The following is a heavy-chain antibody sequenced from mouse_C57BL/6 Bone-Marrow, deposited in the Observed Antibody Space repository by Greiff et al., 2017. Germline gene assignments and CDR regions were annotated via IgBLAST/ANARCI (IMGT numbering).Heavy chain of an antibody. CDR1: GYAFTNYL. CDR2: INPGSGGT. CDR3: ARLDGYPWYFDV. D-gene: IGHD2-3*01. V-gene: IGHV1-54*01. J-gene: IGHJ1*03. Sequence: VKLMESGAELVRPGTSVKVSCKASGYAFTNYLIEWVKQRPGQGLEWIGVINPGSGGTNYNEKFKGKATLTADKSSSTAYMQLSSLTSGDSAVYFCARLDGYPWYFDVWGTGTTVTVSS.